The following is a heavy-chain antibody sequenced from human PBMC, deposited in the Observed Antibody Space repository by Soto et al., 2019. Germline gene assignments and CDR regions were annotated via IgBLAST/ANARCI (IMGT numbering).Heavy chain of an antibody. D-gene: IGHD1-7*01. CDR1: GFTFSSYG. Sequence: PGGSLRLSCAASGFTFSSYGMHWVRQAPGKGLEWVAVISYDGSNKYYADSVKGRFTISRDNSKNTLYLQMNSLRAEDTAVYYCAKGQLRVSNNWFDPWGQGTLVTVSS. V-gene: IGHV3-30*18. CDR2: ISYDGSNK. J-gene: IGHJ5*02. CDR3: AKGQLRVSNNWFDP.